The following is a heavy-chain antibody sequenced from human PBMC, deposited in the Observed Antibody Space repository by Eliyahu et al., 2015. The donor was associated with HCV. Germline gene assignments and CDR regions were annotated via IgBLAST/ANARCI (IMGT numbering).Heavy chain of an antibody. J-gene: IGHJ4*02. D-gene: IGHD3-10*01. CDR1: GFTFXNYN. V-gene: IGHV3-21*01. CDR2: ISSSSSYI. CDR3: ARGQSGYGSVNYYTYYFDF. Sequence: EVQLVESGGGLVKPGGSLRLSCAASGFTFXNYNMNWVRQAPGKGLGWVSSISSSSSYIYXADXVKGRFTISRDNAKNSLYLQMNSLRAEDTAVYYCARGQSGYGSVNYYTYYFDFWGQGTLVTVSS.